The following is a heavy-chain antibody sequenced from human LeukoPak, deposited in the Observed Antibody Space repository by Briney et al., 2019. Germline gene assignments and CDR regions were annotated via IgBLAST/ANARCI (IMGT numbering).Heavy chain of an antibody. Sequence: PSETLSLTCTVSGDSISNYYWTWIRQPPGKGLEWIGYMYYSGITNYNPSLNGRVAMSLDTSKNEFSLQLTSVTAADTAVYHCVRGKYRISIFCTAGACYPGAFDIWGQGTMATVSS. D-gene: IGHD2-8*02. CDR3: VRGKYRISIFCTAGACYPGAFDI. CDR2: MYYSGIT. V-gene: IGHV4-59*01. CDR1: GDSISNYY. J-gene: IGHJ3*02.